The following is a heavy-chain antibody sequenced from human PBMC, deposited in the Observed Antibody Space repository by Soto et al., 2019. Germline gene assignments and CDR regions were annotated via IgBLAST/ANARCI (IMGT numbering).Heavy chain of an antibody. D-gene: IGHD1-1*01. CDR2: INAGNGNT. J-gene: IGHJ2*01. Sequence: QVQLVQSGAEVKKPGASVKVSCKASGYTFTSYAMHWVRQAPGQRLEWMGWINAGNGNTKYSQKFQGRVTITRDTSASTAYMELSSLRSEDTAVYYCARVQNWNDGYWYFDLWGRGTLVTVSS. CDR3: ARVQNWNDGYWYFDL. V-gene: IGHV1-3*01. CDR1: GYTFTSYA.